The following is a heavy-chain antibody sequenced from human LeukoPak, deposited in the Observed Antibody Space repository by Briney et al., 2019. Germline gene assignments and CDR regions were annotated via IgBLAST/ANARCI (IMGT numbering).Heavy chain of an antibody. CDR2: IWHDGSNR. D-gene: IGHD2-21*01. J-gene: IGHJ4*02. CDR3: AKRGDSGACNDY. Sequence: GRSLRLSCAASGFTFSNYGMHWVRQAPGKGLEWVAVIWHDGSNRYYADSVKGRFTIFRDNPKNTLYLQMNSLRAEDTALYYCAKRGDSGACNDYWGQGTLVTVSS. CDR1: GFTFSNYG. V-gene: IGHV3-33*06.